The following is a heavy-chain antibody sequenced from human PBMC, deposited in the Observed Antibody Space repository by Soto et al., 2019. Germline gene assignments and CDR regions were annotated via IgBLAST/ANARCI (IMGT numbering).Heavy chain of an antibody. CDR2: ISAYNGKT. J-gene: IGHJ3*02. Sequence: ASVKVSCKASGYTFTSNGISWVRQAPGQGLEWMGWISAYNGKTNYAQKLQGRVTMTTDTATSTAYMELRSLRSDDTAVYYCAREEQTSSMAEAFDIWGQATMVTVSS. CDR3: AREEQTSSMAEAFDI. D-gene: IGHD2-2*01. CDR1: GYTFTSNG. V-gene: IGHV1-18*01.